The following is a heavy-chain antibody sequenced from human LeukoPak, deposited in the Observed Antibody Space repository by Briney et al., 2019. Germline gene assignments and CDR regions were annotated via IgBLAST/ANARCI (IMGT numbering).Heavy chain of an antibody. J-gene: IGHJ3*02. Sequence: KPSETLSLTCTVSGGSISSYYWSWIRQPAGKGLEWIGRIYASGRTNYNPSLKSRVTMSVGTFKNQFSLKLSSVTAADTAVYYCARLITGTTTAFDIWGQGTMVTVSS. CDR3: ARLITGTTTAFDI. CDR1: GGSISSYY. D-gene: IGHD1-7*01. V-gene: IGHV4-4*07. CDR2: IYASGRT.